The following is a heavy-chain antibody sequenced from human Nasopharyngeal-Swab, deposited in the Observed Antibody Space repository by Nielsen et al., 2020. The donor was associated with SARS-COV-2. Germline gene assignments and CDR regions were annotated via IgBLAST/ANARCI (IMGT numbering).Heavy chain of an antibody. J-gene: IGHJ4*02. CDR2: ISGSGGST. D-gene: IGHD3-22*01. CDR1: GFTFSSYS. V-gene: IGHV3-23*01. Sequence: GESLKISCAASGFTFSSYSMSWVRQAPGKGLEWVSAISGSGGSTYYADSVKGRFTISRDNSKNTLYLQMNSLRAEDTAVYYCAKEGGYYDLTTYFDYWGQGTLVTVSS. CDR3: AKEGGYYDLTTYFDY.